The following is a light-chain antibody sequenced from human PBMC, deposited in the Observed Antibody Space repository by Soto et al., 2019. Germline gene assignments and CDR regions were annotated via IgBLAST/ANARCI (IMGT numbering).Light chain of an antibody. V-gene: IGLV2-23*01. CDR3: CSYAGSNSWV. CDR1: SSDVGSYKF. Sequence: QSALTQPASVSGSPGQSITISCTGTSSDVGSYKFVSWYQHHPNKAPKLMIYEGSKRPSGVSNRFSGSKSGNTASLTISGLQAEDVADYYCCSYAGSNSWVFGGGTKLTVL. CDR2: EGS. J-gene: IGLJ2*01.